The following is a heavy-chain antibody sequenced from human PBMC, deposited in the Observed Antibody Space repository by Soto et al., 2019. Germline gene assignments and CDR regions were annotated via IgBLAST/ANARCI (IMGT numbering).Heavy chain of an antibody. CDR3: ARDDSSSWYGYYYYGMDV. Sequence: EVQLVESGGGLVQPGGSLRLSCAASGFTFSSYSMNWVRQAPGKGLEWVSYISSSSSTIYYADSVKGRFTISRDNAKNSLYLQMNSLRDEDTALYYCARDDSSSWYGYYYYGMDVWGQGTTVTVSS. J-gene: IGHJ6*02. V-gene: IGHV3-48*02. D-gene: IGHD6-13*01. CDR2: ISSSSSTI. CDR1: GFTFSSYS.